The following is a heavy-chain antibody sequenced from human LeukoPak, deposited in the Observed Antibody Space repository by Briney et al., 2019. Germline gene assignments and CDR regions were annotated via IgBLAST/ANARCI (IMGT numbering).Heavy chain of an antibody. CDR2: IYTSGGT. V-gene: IGHV4-4*07. CDR3: ARGAYGSRNSNWFDP. D-gene: IGHD3-10*01. Sequence: PSETLSLTCTDSGGSISSYYWSWIRQPAGRGLEWIGRIYTSGGTNYNPSLKSRVTMSVDTSKNQFSLKLTSVTAADTAVYFCARGAYGSRNSNWFDPWGQGTLVTVSS. J-gene: IGHJ5*02. CDR1: GGSISSYY.